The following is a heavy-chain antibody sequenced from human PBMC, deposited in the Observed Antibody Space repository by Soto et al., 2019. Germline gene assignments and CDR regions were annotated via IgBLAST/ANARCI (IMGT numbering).Heavy chain of an antibody. CDR1: GFTFDDYG. J-gene: IGHJ2*01. D-gene: IGHD5-12*01. Sequence: GGSLRLSCAASGFTFDDYGMTWVRQVPGKGLEWVSRINWNGGSTGYADSVKGRFTISRDNAKNSLYLQMNSLRADDTALYYCATGLRDSWSFDLWGRGTLVTVSS. CDR2: INWNGGST. V-gene: IGHV3-20*04. CDR3: ATGLRDSWSFDL.